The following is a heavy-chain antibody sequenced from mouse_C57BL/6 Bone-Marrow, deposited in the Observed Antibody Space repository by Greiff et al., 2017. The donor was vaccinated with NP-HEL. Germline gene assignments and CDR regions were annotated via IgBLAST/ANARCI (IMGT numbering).Heavy chain of an antibody. CDR3: AILTYYGSSYGY. D-gene: IGHD1-1*01. CDR2: IHPSDSDT. Sequence: QVQLKQPGAELVKPGASVKVSCKASGYTFTSYWMHWVKQRPGQGLEWIGRIHPSDSDTNYNQKFKGKATLTVDKSSSTAYMQLSSLTSEDSAVYYCAILTYYGSSYGYWGQGTTLTVSS. V-gene: IGHV1-74*01. CDR1: GYTFTSYW. J-gene: IGHJ2*01.